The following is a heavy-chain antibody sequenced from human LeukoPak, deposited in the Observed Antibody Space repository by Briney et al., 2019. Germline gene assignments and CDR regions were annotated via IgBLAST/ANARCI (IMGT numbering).Heavy chain of an antibody. CDR1: GFTVSSNF. CDR3: ARLYGTFLEWSPYFDY. D-gene: IGHD3-3*02. J-gene: IGHJ4*02. Sequence: PGGSLRPSCAASGFTVSSNFMSWVRQAPGKGLEWVSVIYSGGSTYYADSVKGRFTISRHNSKNTLYLQMNSLRAEDTAVYYCARLYGTFLEWSPYFDYWGQGTLVTVSS. CDR2: IYSGGST. V-gene: IGHV3-53*04.